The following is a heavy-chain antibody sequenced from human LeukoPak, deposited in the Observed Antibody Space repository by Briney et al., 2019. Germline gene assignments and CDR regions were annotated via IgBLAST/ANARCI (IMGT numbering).Heavy chain of an antibody. D-gene: IGHD5-18*01. CDR3: ARSSRDTPYFDY. CDR2: IYHSGST. V-gene: IGHV4-38-2*02. J-gene: IGHJ4*02. Sequence: SETLSRTCTVSGYSISSSYYWGWIRQPPGKGLEWIGSIYHSGSTYYNPSLKSRVTISVDTSKNQFSLKLSSVTAADTAVYYCARSSRDTPYFDYWGQGTLVTVSS. CDR1: GYSISSSYY.